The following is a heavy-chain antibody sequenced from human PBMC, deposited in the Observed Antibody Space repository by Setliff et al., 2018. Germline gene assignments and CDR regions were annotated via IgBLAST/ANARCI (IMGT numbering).Heavy chain of an antibody. J-gene: IGHJ4*02. Sequence: ASVKVSCKASGYTFTSYDINWVRQATGQGLEWMGGIIPIFGTANYAQKFQGRVTITADGSTSTAYMELSSLRSEDTAVYYCARAQSWSGGPYYFDNWGQGTLVTAPQ. V-gene: IGHV1-69*13. CDR3: ARAQSWSGGPYYFDN. CDR1: GYTFTSYD. D-gene: IGHD3-3*01. CDR2: IIPIFGTA.